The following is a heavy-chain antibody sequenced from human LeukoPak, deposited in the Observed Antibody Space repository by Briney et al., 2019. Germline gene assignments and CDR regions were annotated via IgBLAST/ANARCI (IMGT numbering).Heavy chain of an antibody. CDR3: ARHDWFDP. V-gene: IGHV3-53*01. Sequence: PGGSLRLSCAVSGFTVSGDYMSWVRQAPGKGLEWVSVIYSGGSTYYADSVKGRLTISRDNSKNMLYLQMNSLRAEDTAVYYCARHDWFDPWGQGTLVTVSS. D-gene: IGHD3-3*01. CDR1: GFTVSGDY. CDR2: IYSGGST. J-gene: IGHJ5*02.